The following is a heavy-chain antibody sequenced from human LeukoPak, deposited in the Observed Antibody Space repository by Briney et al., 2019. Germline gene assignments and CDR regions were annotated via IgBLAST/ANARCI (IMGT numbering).Heavy chain of an antibody. Sequence: GGSLRLSCAASGFTFSSYAMNWVRQAPGKGLEWVSVIYSGGSTYYADSVKGRFTISRDNAKNSLYLQMNSLRAEDTAVYYCARAVGRMEQQLVPGYWGQGTLVTASS. CDR2: IYSGGST. V-gene: IGHV3-66*01. CDR1: GFTFSSYA. D-gene: IGHD6-13*01. CDR3: ARAVGRMEQQLVPGY. J-gene: IGHJ4*02.